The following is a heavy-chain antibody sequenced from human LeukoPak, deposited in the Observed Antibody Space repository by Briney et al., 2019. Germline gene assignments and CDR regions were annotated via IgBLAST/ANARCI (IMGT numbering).Heavy chain of an antibody. CDR1: GGSISSGGYY. CDR2: INHSGST. J-gene: IGHJ4*02. Sequence: SETLSLTCTVSGGSISSGGYYWSWIRQPPGKGLEWIGEINHSGSTNYNPSLKSRVTISVDTSKNQFSLKLSSVTAADTAVYYCARGVHFWSGYLTTTPYYFDYWGQGTLVTVSS. V-gene: IGHV4-39*07. D-gene: IGHD3-3*02. CDR3: ARGVHFWSGYLTTTPYYFDY.